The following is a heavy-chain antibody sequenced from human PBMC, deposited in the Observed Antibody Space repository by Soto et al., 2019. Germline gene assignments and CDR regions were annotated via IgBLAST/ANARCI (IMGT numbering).Heavy chain of an antibody. V-gene: IGHV1-69*13. CDR3: ARDQRQQLVKGYYYYYGMDV. D-gene: IGHD6-13*01. CDR1: GGTFSSYA. J-gene: IGHJ6*02. CDR2: IIPIFGTA. Sequence: SVKVSCKASGGTFSSYAISWVRQAPGQGLEWMGGIIPIFGTANYAQKFQGRVTITADESTSTAYMELSSLRSEDTAVYYCARDQRQQLVKGYYYYYGMDVWGQGTTVTVSS.